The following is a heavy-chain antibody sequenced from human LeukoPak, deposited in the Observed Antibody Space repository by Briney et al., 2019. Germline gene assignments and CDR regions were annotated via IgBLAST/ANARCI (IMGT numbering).Heavy chain of an antibody. CDR2: IYSGGDT. V-gene: IGHV3-66*01. J-gene: IGHJ4*02. CDR1: GFTVSSNY. CDR3: ARRSGEGYFDC. Sequence: GGSLRLSGAASGFTVSSNYMTWVRQAPGKGLEWVSVIYSGGDTYYADSVKGRFTISRDNSKNTLYLQLNSLRAEDTAVYYCARRSGEGYFDCWGQGTLVTVSS. D-gene: IGHD1-26*01.